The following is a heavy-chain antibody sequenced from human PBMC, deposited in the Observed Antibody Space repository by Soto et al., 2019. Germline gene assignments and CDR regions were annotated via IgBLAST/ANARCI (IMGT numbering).Heavy chain of an antibody. Sequence: TLSLTCAVSGASVTSYDYYWSWIRQPPGKGLEWIGYIYHSGSTYYNPSLKSRVSISIDTSQNQFSLKLTSLTAADTAVYYCARDPIFYYASSGYGGSYFDYWGQGSRVTVSS. CDR1: GASVTSYDYY. J-gene: IGHJ4*02. CDR2: IYHSGST. D-gene: IGHD3-22*01. V-gene: IGHV4-30-4*01. CDR3: ARDPIFYYASSGYGGSYFDY.